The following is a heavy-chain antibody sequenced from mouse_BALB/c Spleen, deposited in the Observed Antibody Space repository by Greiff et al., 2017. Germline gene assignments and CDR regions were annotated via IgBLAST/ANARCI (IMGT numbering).Heavy chain of an antibody. V-gene: IGHV3-1*02. D-gene: IGHD2-2*01. CDR1: GFSITSGYS. CDR3: AREPYGYYGDFDV. J-gene: IGHJ1*01. CDR2: IHYSGTT. Sequence: EVQVVESGPDLVKPSQSLSLTCTVTGFSITSGYSRYLLRPFPGNKLEWVGFIHYSGTTNYNPSLKSRISITRDTSKNQFFLQLNTVTTEDTATYYCAREPYGYYGDFDVWGAGTTVTVSS.